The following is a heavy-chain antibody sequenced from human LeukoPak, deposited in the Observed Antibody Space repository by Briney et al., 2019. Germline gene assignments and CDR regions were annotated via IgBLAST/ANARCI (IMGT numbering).Heavy chain of an antibody. CDR3: AKGRGYPFFDY. Sequence: GGSLRLSCAASGFTFSSYSMNWVRQAPGKGLEWVSSISNSGANTYYADSVKARFTISRDNSKNTLYLQMNSLRAEDTAIYYCAKGRGYPFFDYWGQGTLLTVSS. J-gene: IGHJ4*02. CDR1: GFTFSSYS. V-gene: IGHV3-23*01. CDR2: ISNSGANT. D-gene: IGHD5-12*01.